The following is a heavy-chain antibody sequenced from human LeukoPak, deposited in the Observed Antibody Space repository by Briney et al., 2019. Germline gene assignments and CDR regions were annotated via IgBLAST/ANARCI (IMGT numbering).Heavy chain of an antibody. CDR2: IGTYNGNP. Sequence: ASVKVSCKASGYTFTTSAISWVRQAPGQGLEWMGWIGTYNGNPDYAQNLQGRVTMTTDTSTSTAYMELRNLKSDDTAVYYCAREYPGGAFDVWGRGTMVTVSS. CDR3: AREYPGGAFDV. J-gene: IGHJ3*01. CDR1: GYTFTTSA. V-gene: IGHV1-18*01. D-gene: IGHD3-16*01.